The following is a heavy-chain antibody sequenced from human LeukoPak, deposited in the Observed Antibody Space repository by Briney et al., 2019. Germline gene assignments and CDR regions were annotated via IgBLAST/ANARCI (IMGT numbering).Heavy chain of an antibody. Sequence: PSETLSLTCIVSRYSISSGYYWGFIRQPPGKGLEWIGSIHHSGSTYYNPSLKSRVTISVDTSKNQFSLKLSSVTAADTAVYYCARVGYSGYDSGYMDVWGKGTTVTVSS. D-gene: IGHD5-12*01. J-gene: IGHJ6*03. CDR2: IHHSGST. CDR3: ARVGYSGYDSGYMDV. CDR1: RYSISSGYY. V-gene: IGHV4-38-2*02.